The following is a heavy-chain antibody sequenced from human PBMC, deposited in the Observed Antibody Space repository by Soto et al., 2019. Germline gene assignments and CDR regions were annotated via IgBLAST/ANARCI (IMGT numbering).Heavy chain of an antibody. CDR3: ARRRRYCSGGSCPARFDY. V-gene: IGHV4-34*01. CDR1: GGSFSGYY. CDR2: INHSGST. D-gene: IGHD2-15*01. J-gene: IGHJ4*02. Sequence: QVQLQQWGAGLLKPSETLSLTCAVYGGSFSGYYWSWIRQPPGKGLEWIREINHSGSTNYNPSLKSRVTISVDTSKNQFSLKLSSVTAADTAVYYCARRRRYCSGGSCPARFDYWGQGTLVTVSS.